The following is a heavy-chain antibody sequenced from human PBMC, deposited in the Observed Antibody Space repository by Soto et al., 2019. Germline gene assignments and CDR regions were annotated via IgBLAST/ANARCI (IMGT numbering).Heavy chain of an antibody. CDR2: RYDDGST. J-gene: IGHJ4*02. CDR1: GDSIRNRNYY. D-gene: IGHD3-22*01. V-gene: IGHV4-39*01. Sequence: SETLSLTCTVSGDSIRNRNYYWGWIRQPPGKGLEWIVSRYDDGSTFYNPSLRSRVTISVDTAKKEFSLKVTSVTAADTAVYYCARGIYIGSSGYYLDFWGQGTLVTVSS. CDR3: ARGIYIGSSGYYLDF.